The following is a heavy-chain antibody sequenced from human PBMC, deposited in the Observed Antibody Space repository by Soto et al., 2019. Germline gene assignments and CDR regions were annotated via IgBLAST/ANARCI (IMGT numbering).Heavy chain of an antibody. CDR3: ARGMAEEQIFYYFDY. D-gene: IGHD3-9*01. Sequence: PSETLSLTCAVSGDSISSYYCMWIRQPPGKGLESIGYVSNTATATYNPSLKSRVTISVDASKSQFYLRLSSVTAADTAVYYCARGMAEEQIFYYFDYWVPETLLVTVSS. J-gene: IGHJ4*03. CDR1: GDSISSYY. CDR2: VSNTATA. V-gene: IGHV4-59*01.